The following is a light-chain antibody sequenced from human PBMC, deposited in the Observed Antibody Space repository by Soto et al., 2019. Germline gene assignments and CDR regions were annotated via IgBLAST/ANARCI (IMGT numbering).Light chain of an antibody. CDR3: KHYDTHYPT. V-gene: IGKV1-5*01. Sequence: DIQMTQSPSTLSASIGDSVTISCRASQSISRWMAWYQQKPGKAPKLLIYDASILESGVPSRFSGSGSGTDLSLAISSLPPDDFATYYGKHYDTHYPTFGQGTGVKIK. J-gene: IGKJ1*01. CDR1: QSISRW. CDR2: DAS.